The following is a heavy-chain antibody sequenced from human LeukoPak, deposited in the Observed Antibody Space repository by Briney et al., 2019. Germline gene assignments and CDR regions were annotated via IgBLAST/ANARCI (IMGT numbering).Heavy chain of an antibody. J-gene: IGHJ6*02. D-gene: IGHD3-22*01. CDR3: ARRRNYYDSSGYYAIGMDV. CDR1: GGSISSYY. CDR2: IYYSGST. V-gene: IGHV4-59*12. Sequence: SETLSLTCTVSGGSISSYYWSWIRQPPGKGLEWIGYIYYSGSTNYNPSLKSRVTISVDTSKNQFSLKLSSVTAADTAVYYCARRRNYYDSSGYYAIGMDVWGQGTTVTVSS.